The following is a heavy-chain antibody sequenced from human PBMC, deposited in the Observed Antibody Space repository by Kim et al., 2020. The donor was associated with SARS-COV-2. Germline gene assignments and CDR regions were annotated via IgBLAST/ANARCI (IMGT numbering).Heavy chain of an antibody. Sequence: SWQGRFTISRDNSKNTLYLQMNSLRAEDTAVYYCARDPIVRGSEIYGMDVWGQGTTVTVSS. D-gene: IGHD3-10*01. V-gene: IGHV3-30*01. CDR3: ARDPIVRGSEIYGMDV. J-gene: IGHJ6*02.